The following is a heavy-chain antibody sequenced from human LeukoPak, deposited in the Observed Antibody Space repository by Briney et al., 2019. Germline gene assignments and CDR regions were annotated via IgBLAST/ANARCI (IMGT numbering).Heavy chain of an antibody. D-gene: IGHD4-23*01. CDR1: GYTFTSYY. J-gene: IGHJ1*01. CDR2: INPSGGST. Sequence: GASVKVSRKASGYTFTSYYMHWVRQAPGQGLEWMGIINPSGGSTSYAQKFQGRVTMTRDTSTSTVYMELSSLRSDDTAVYYCARGPTPIYGGNAQYFQHWGQGTLVTVSS. V-gene: IGHV1-46*01. CDR3: ARGPTPIYGGNAQYFQH.